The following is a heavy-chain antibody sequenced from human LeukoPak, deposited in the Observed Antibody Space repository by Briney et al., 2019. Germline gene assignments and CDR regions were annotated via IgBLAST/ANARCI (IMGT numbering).Heavy chain of an antibody. J-gene: IGHJ3*02. V-gene: IGHV1-69*17. Sequence: SVKVSCKASGGTFSSYAISWVRQAPGQGLEWMGGIIPIFGIANYAQKFQGRVTITADKSTSTAYMELSSLRSEDTAVYYYARGCGGDCKGAFDIWGQGTMVTVSS. CDR2: IIPIFGIA. D-gene: IGHD2-21*02. CDR1: GGTFSSYA. CDR3: ARGCGGDCKGAFDI.